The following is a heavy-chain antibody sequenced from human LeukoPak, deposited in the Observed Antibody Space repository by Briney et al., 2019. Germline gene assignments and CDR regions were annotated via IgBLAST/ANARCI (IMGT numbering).Heavy chain of an antibody. CDR3: ARGPHYDWFDP. Sequence: GASVKVSCKASGYTFTSYGISWVRQAPGQGLEWMGWISAYNGNTNYAQKFQGRVTMTRNTSISTAYMELSSLRSEDTAVYYCARGPHYDWFDPWGQGTLVTVSS. V-gene: IGHV1-18*01. J-gene: IGHJ5*02. D-gene: IGHD4-17*01. CDR2: ISAYNGNT. CDR1: GYTFTSYG.